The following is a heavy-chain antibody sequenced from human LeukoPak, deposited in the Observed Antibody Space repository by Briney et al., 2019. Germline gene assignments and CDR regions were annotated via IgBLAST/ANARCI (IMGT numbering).Heavy chain of an antibody. J-gene: IGHJ4*02. D-gene: IGHD2-2*01. V-gene: IGHV3-48*03. CDR3: ARERFCTSTTCYVGAPFDY. CDR1: GFTFSSCE. Sequence: GGSLRLSCAASGFTFSSCEMNWVRQAPGKGLEWVSYISSSGSTIYYADSVKGRFTISRDNAKNSLYLQMNSLRAEDTAVYYCARERFCTSTTCYVGAPFDYWGQGTLVTVSS. CDR2: ISSSGSTI.